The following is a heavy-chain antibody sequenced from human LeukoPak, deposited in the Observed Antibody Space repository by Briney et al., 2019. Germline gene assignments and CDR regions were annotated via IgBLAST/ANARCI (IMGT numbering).Heavy chain of an antibody. CDR2: IYYSGGT. CDR3: ARRLGYSSSWYAYYFDY. D-gene: IGHD6-13*01. V-gene: IGHV4-39*01. J-gene: IGHJ4*02. Sequence: PSETLSLTCTVSGGSISSSEYYWGWIRQPPGKGLEWIGTIYYSGGTYYNPSLKSRVTISVDTSKNQFSLKLSSVTAADTAVYYCARRLGYSSSWYAYYFDYWGQGTLVTVSS. CDR1: GGSISSSEYY.